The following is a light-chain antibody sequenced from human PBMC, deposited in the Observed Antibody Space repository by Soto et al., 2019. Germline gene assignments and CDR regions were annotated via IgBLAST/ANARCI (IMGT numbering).Light chain of an antibody. CDR2: DAS. CDR1: QGISSA. CDR3: QQFNSYPLLT. J-gene: IGKJ4*01. Sequence: AIQLTQSPSSLSASVGDRVTITCRASQGISSALAWYQQKPGKAPKLLIYDASIFESGAPSRFSGSGSWTDFTLTISSLQPEDLATYYCQQFNSYPLLTFGGGPKVEIK. V-gene: IGKV1-13*02.